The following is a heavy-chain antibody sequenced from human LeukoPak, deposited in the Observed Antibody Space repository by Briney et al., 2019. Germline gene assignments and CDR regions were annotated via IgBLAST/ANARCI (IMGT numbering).Heavy chain of an antibody. D-gene: IGHD6-6*01. CDR3: ARVRSSSDVLTYYYMDV. V-gene: IGHV4-38-2*02. CDR1: GYSISSGYY. CDR2: IYHSGST. J-gene: IGHJ6*03. Sequence: PSETLSLTCTVSGYSISSGYYWGWIRKPPGKGLEWIGSIYHSGSTYYNPSLKSRVTISVDTSKNQFSLKLSSVTAADTAVYYCARVRSSSDVLTYYYMDVWGKGTTVTVSS.